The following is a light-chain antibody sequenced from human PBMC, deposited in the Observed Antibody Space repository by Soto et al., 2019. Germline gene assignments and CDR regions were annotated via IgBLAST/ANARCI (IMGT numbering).Light chain of an antibody. V-gene: IGKV2-30*01. J-gene: IGKJ1*01. CDR3: MQSTHSPRT. Sequence: DVVMTQSPLSLPVTLVQPASISCRSRQSLVYSDGNTSLNRFQKRPGQSPRRLIYKVSNRDSGVPDRFSGSVSGTEFTLKISRVEAEDVGVYYCMQSTHSPRTFGQGTKVEIK. CDR2: KVS. CDR1: QSLVYSDGNTS.